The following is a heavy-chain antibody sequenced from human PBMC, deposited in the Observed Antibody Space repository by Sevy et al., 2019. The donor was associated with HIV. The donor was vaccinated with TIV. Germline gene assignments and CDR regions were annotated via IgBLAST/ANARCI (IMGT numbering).Heavy chain of an antibody. CDR1: GGSFSGYY. J-gene: IGHJ4*02. CDR3: STRRGHLSFDY. CDR2: IIHSGST. V-gene: IGHV4-34*12. Sequence: SETLSLTCVVYGGSFSGYYWSWIRQPPGKGLEWIGEIIHSGSTNYNPSLRSRVTISADTSKNQFSLKLSSVTAADTAVYYCSTRRGHLSFDYWGQGTLVTVSS.